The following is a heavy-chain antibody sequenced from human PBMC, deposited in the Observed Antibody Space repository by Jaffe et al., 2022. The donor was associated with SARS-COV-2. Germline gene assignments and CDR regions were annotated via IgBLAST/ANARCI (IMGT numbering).Heavy chain of an antibody. CDR2: ISSSSSYI. V-gene: IGHV3-21*01. Sequence: EVQLVESGGGLVKPGGSLRLSCAASGFTFSSYSMNWVRQAPGKGLEWVSSISSSSSYIYYADSVKGRFTISRDNAKNSLYLQMNSLRAEDTAVYYCARAGFMVRGPLGVNWGQGTLVTVSS. CDR1: GFTFSSYS. J-gene: IGHJ4*02. CDR3: ARAGFMVRGPLGVN. D-gene: IGHD3-10*01.